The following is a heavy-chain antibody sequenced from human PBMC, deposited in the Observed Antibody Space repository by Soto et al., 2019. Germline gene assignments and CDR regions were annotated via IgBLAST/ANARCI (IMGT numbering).Heavy chain of an antibody. V-gene: IGHV1-3*01. D-gene: IGHD6-19*01. CDR2: INAGNGYT. J-gene: IGHJ6*02. Sequence: ASVKVSCKASGYIFTSYAMYWVRQAPGQRLEWIGWINAGNGYTKYSQKFQGRVTITRDTSASTGYMEVSSLGSEDTAVYYCARGPQVAVAGSPTDFQYFGMDVWGPGTTVTVSS. CDR3: ARGPQVAVAGSPTDFQYFGMDV. CDR1: GYIFTSYA.